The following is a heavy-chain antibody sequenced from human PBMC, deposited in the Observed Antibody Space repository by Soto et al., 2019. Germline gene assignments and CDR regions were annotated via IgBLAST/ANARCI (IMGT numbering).Heavy chain of an antibody. Sequence: SETLSLTCTVSGGSISSSSYYWGWIRQPPGKGLEWIGSIYYSGSTYYNPSLKSRVTISVDTSKNQFSLKLSSVTAADTAVYYCARLLDYSNHKPRHWSYGMDVWGQGTTVTVSS. CDR3: ARLLDYSNHKPRHWSYGMDV. CDR1: GGSISSSSYY. V-gene: IGHV4-39*01. J-gene: IGHJ6*02. D-gene: IGHD4-4*01. CDR2: IYYSGST.